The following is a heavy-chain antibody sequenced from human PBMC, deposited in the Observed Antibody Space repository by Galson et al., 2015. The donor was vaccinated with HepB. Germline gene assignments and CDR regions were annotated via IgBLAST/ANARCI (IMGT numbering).Heavy chain of an antibody. CDR1: GFPFGRHS. J-gene: IGHJ3*01. V-gene: IGHV3-48*01. Sequence: SLRLSCAASGFPFGRHSLNWVRQAPGRGLEWLAYISHNSKEIYYADSVEGRFTVSRDNGKKSLYLQMNSLTSEDTATYYCAKDHFDCSNCVCPHDALDVWGQGTMVTVSS. CDR3: AKDHFDCSNCVCPHDALDV. CDR2: ISHNSKEI. D-gene: IGHD2-21*01.